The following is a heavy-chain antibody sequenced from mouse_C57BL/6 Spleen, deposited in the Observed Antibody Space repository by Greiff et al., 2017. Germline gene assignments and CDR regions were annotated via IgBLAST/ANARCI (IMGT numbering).Heavy chain of an antibody. V-gene: IGHV2-2*01. Sequence: VKLMESGPGLVQPSQSLSITCTVSGFSLTSYGVHWVRQSPGKGLEWLGVIWRGGSTDYNAAFISRLSISKDNSKSQVFFKMNILQADDTAIYYCARNPHYGSSYDYAMDYWGQGTSVTVSS. J-gene: IGHJ4*01. D-gene: IGHD1-1*01. CDR1: GFSLTSYG. CDR2: IWRGGST. CDR3: ARNPHYGSSYDYAMDY.